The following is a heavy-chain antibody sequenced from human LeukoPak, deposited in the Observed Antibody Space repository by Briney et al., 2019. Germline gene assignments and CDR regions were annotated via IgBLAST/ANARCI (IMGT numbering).Heavy chain of an antibody. CDR1: GFTFSNYA. CDR3: VAGRFGQNWNDALDY. D-gene: IGHD1-1*01. V-gene: IGHV3-23*01. Sequence: TGGSLRLSCAASGFTFSNYAMSWVRQAPGKGLEWVSAITGSGGNTYYADSVKGRFTISRDNSKNTLYLQTNSLRPEDTAIYYCVAGRFGQNWNDALDYWGQGTLVTVSS. CDR2: ITGSGGNT. J-gene: IGHJ4*02.